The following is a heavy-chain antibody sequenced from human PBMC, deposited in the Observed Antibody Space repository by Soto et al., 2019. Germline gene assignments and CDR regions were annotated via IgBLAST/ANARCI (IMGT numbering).Heavy chain of an antibody. D-gene: IGHD2-21*02. Sequence: SETLSLTCTVSGVFISSSAYYWSWIRHHPGKGLEWIGNIYYNGSTYYTPSLKSRVTMSVDMSKNQFSLRLTSVTAADTAVYYCARVFPSYCGGDCSYFDSWGQGTLVTVSS. J-gene: IGHJ4*02. CDR2: IYYNGST. CDR3: ARVFPSYCGGDCSYFDS. V-gene: IGHV4-31*03. CDR1: GVFISSSAYY.